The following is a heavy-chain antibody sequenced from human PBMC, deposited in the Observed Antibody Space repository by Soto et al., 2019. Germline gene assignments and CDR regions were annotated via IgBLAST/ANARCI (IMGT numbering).Heavy chain of an antibody. Sequence: SETLSLICAVSGGSISSGGYSWSWIRQPPGKGLEWIGYIYHSGSTYYNPSLKSRVTISVDRSKNQFSLKLSPVTAADTAVYYCARGPRTGVKAAAGTRWFDPWGQGTLVTVSS. CDR3: ARGPRTGVKAAAGTRWFDP. D-gene: IGHD6-13*01. J-gene: IGHJ5*02. V-gene: IGHV4-30-2*01. CDR2: IYHSGST. CDR1: GGSISSGGYS.